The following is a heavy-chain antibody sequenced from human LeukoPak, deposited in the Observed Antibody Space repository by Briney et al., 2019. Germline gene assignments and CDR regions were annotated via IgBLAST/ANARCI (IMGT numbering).Heavy chain of an antibody. J-gene: IGHJ4*02. CDR3: ARAMGIAVAGIDY. CDR1: GFTFSSYW. CDR2: IKQDGSEK. V-gene: IGHV3-7*01. D-gene: IGHD6-19*01. Sequence: GGSLRLSCAASGFTFSSYWMSWVRQAPGKGLEWVANIKQDGSEKYYVDSVKGRLTISGDNAKNSLYLQMNSLRAEDTAVYYCARAMGIAVAGIDYWGQGTLVTVSS.